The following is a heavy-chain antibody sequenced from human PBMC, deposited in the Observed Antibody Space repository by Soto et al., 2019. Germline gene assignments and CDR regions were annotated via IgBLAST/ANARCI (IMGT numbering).Heavy chain of an antibody. CDR2: ISAYNGNT. D-gene: IGHD6-19*01. V-gene: IGHV1-18*01. Sequence: ASVKVSCKASGYTFTSYGISWVRQAPGQGLEWMGWISAYNGNTNYAQKLQGRVTMTTDTSTSTAYMELRSLRSDDTAVYYCARVLGYSSGWYSKNWFDPWGQGTLVTVSS. CDR1: GYTFTSYG. J-gene: IGHJ5*02. CDR3: ARVLGYSSGWYSKNWFDP.